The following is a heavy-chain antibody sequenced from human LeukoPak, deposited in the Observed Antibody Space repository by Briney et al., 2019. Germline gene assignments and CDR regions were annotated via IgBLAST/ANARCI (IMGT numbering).Heavy chain of an antibody. CDR2: LYVSGST. CDR1: GYSISSGYY. V-gene: IGHV4-38-2*02. Sequence: SETLSLTCTVSGYSISSGYYWGWIRQPPGKGLEWIGSLYVSGSTHYKASLKSRVSILLDTSKNEFSLKLTSVTAADTAVYYCARVGHDDAFDIWGQGTMVTVSS. CDR3: ARVGHDDAFDI. J-gene: IGHJ3*02.